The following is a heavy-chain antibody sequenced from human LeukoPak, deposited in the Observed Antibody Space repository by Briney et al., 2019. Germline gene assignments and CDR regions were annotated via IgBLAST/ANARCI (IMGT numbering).Heavy chain of an antibody. CDR1: DFRFSSYA. Sequence: SGGSLKLSCVLSDFRFSSYAMSWVRQAPGRGLEWVSGIGGSGISTFYADSVKGRFSISRDNSKNTVYLQMDSLRVEDTAVYHCAKEVEPLWSGYTWFDLWGQGTLVTVSS. CDR3: AKEVEPLWSGYTWFDL. D-gene: IGHD3-3*01. J-gene: IGHJ5*02. V-gene: IGHV3-23*01. CDR2: IGGSGIST.